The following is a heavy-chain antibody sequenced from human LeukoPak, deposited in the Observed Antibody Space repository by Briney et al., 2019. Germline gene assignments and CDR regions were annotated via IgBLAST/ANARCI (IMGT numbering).Heavy chain of an antibody. V-gene: IGHV1-2*02. J-gene: IGHJ3*02. CDR2: INPNSGGT. Sequence: ASVKVSCKASGYTFTGYYMHWVRQAPGQGLEWMRWINPNSGGTNYAQKFQGRVTMTRDTSISTAYMELSRLRSDDTAVYYCARGIVVVPDAFDIWGQGTMVTVSS. CDR1: GYTFTGYY. CDR3: ARGIVVVPDAFDI. D-gene: IGHD3-22*01.